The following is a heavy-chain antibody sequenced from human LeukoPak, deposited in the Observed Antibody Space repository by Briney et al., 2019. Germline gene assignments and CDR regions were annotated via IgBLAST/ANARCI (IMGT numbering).Heavy chain of an antibody. D-gene: IGHD1-26*01. J-gene: IGHJ5*02. V-gene: IGHV1-18*01. CDR1: GYTFTNYG. Sequence: ASVKVSCKASGYTFTNYGLSWVRQAPGQGLEWMGWISAYNGNTNYAQRLQGRVTMTTDTSTSTAYMELRSLRSDDTAVYYCARDQGSRGFDPWGQGTLVTVSS. CDR3: ARDQGSRGFDP. CDR2: ISAYNGNT.